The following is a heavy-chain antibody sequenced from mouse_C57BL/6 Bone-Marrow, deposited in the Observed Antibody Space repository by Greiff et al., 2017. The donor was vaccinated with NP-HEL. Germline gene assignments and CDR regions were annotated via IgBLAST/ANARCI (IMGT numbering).Heavy chain of an antibody. Sequence: EVQLVESGGDLVKPGGSLKLSCAASGFTFSIYGMSWVRQTPDKRLEWVATISSGGSYTYYPDSVKGRFTISRDNAKNTLYLQMSSLKSEDTAMYYCARPLAYYSNPYFDYWGQGTTLTVSS. CDR2: ISSGGSYT. CDR3: ARPLAYYSNPYFDY. CDR1: GFTFSIYG. J-gene: IGHJ2*01. D-gene: IGHD2-5*01. V-gene: IGHV5-6*01.